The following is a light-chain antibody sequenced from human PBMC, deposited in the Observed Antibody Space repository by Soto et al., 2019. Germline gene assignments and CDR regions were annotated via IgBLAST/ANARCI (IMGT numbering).Light chain of an antibody. CDR2: GAS. J-gene: IGKJ3*01. CDR3: QQYGGSPVFT. Sequence: EIVLTQSPGTLSLSPGERATLSCRPSQSVSSSYLAWYQQKPGQAPRLLIYGASSRATGIPDRFSGSGSGTDFTLTISRLEPEDFAVYYCQQYGGSPVFTFGPGTKVDIK. V-gene: IGKV3-20*01. CDR1: QSVSSSY.